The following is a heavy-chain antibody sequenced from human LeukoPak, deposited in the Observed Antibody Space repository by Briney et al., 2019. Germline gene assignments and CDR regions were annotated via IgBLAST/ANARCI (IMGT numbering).Heavy chain of an antibody. J-gene: IGHJ5*02. CDR3: ARVRGIAARGLLNWFDP. CDR1: GYTFTSYD. D-gene: IGHD6-6*01. V-gene: IGHV1-8*01. Sequence: ASVKVSCKASGYTFTSYDINWVRQATGQGLEWMGWMNPNSGNKGYAQKFQGRVTMTRNTSISTAYMELSSLRSEDTAVYYCARVRGIAARGLLNWFDPWGQGTLVTVSS. CDR2: MNPNSGNK.